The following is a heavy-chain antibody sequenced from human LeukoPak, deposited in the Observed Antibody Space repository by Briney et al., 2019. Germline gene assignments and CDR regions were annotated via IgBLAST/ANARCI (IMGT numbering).Heavy chain of an antibody. J-gene: IGHJ4*02. V-gene: IGHV4-59*01. Sequence: PSETLSLTCTVSGGSISSYYWSWIRQPPGKGLEWIGYIYYSGSTNYNPSLKSRVTISVDTSKNQFSLKLSSVTAADTAVYYCARDHVYSSGYIDYWGQGTLVTVSS. CDR1: GGSISSYY. D-gene: IGHD6-19*01. CDR2: IYYSGST. CDR3: ARDHVYSSGYIDY.